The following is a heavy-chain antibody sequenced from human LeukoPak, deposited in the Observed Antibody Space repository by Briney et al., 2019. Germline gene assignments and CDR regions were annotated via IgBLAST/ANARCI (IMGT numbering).Heavy chain of an antibody. Sequence: SETLSLTCTVSGNSFGDYYWSWLRQPAGKGLEWIGRIYTSGSTTYNPSLKSRVTMSVDTSKSQFSLNLMSVTAADTAVYYCTRDTGTTGEVKFDPWGQGTLVTVSS. D-gene: IGHD4-17*01. CDR2: IYTSGST. J-gene: IGHJ5*02. CDR3: TRDTGTTGEVKFDP. CDR1: GNSFGDYY. V-gene: IGHV4-4*07.